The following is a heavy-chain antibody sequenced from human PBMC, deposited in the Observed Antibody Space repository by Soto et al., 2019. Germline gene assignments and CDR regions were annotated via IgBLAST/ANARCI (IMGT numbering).Heavy chain of an antibody. D-gene: IGHD3-10*01. J-gene: IGHJ4*02. CDR3: ARGIFGSGTANDY. V-gene: IGHV3-74*01. CDR2: INGDGSGT. CDR1: GFTFSGSW. Sequence: EVQLVESGGGLGQPGGSLRLSCAASGFTFSGSWMHWVRQAPGKGLVWVSRINGDGSGTSYADFVKGRFTISRDDAKNTLFLQMNGLRAEDTAVYYCARGIFGSGTANDYGGQGTLVTVSS.